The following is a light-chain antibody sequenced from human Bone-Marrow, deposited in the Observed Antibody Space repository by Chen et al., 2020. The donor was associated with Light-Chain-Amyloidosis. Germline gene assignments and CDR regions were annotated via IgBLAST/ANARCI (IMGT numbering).Light chain of an antibody. CDR1: QDIRNQ. CDR2: DAS. V-gene: IGKV1-33*01. Sequence: DIQMTQSPSSLFVSIGDRVTITCQASQDIRNQLNWYQQKPEKAPKLLIYDASNLGTGVPSRFSGGGSGTDFTVTISSLQPEDIATYYCQQYVNVPITFGQGTRLEIK. J-gene: IGKJ5*01. CDR3: QQYVNVPIT.